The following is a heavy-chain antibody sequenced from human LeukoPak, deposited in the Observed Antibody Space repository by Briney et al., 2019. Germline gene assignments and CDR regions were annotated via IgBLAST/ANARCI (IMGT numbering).Heavy chain of an antibody. D-gene: IGHD2-2*01. Sequence: GGSLRLSCAASGFTFSSYAISWVRQAPGKGLEWVSAISGSGGSTYYADSVKGRFTISRDNSKNTLYLQMNSLRAEDTAVYYCAKDPRPYCSSTSCSTGVDYWGQGTLVTVSS. CDR1: GFTFSSYA. CDR2: ISGSGGST. V-gene: IGHV3-23*01. CDR3: AKDPRPYCSSTSCSTGVDY. J-gene: IGHJ4*02.